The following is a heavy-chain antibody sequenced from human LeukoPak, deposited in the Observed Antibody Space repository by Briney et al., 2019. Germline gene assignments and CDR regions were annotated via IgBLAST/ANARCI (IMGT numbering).Heavy chain of an antibody. CDR2: IIPILXXA. V-gene: IGHV1-69*04. CDR3: ARXXXXXXXXXDYEXXXXYFDY. D-gene: IGHD4-17*01. J-gene: IGHJ4*02. Sequence: GASVKVSCKASGGTFSSYAISWVRQAPGQGLEWMGRIIPILXXANYAQKFQGRVTITADKSTSTAYMELSSLRSEDTAVYYCARXXXXXXXXXDYEXXXXYFDYWGQGTLVTVSS. CDR1: GGTFSSYA.